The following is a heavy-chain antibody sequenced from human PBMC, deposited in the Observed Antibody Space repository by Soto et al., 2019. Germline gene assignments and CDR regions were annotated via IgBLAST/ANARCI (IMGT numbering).Heavy chain of an antibody. CDR3: ARVDSYGFFNPWETYGMDV. Sequence: PGGSLRLSCAASGFTFSSYAMHWVRQAPGKGLEWVAVISYDGSNKYYADSVKGRFTISRDNSKNTLYLQMNSLRAEDTAVYYCARVDSYGFFNPWETYGMDVWGQGTTVTVSS. D-gene: IGHD5-18*01. CDR2: ISYDGSNK. J-gene: IGHJ6*02. V-gene: IGHV3-30-3*01. CDR1: GFTFSSYA.